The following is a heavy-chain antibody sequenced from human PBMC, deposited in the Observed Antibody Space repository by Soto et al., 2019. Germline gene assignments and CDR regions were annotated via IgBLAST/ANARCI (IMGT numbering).Heavy chain of an antibody. J-gene: IGHJ4*02. V-gene: IGHV3-66*01. CDR3: ARTGGLDY. CDR2: INIGGST. CDR1: GFTVSSYY. Sequence: GGSLRLSCAASGFTVSSYYMSWVRQAPGKGLDWVSVINIGGSTYYADSVKGRFTISRDNSKNTLYLQMNSLRAEDTAVYYCARTGGLDYWGQGALLTIYS. D-gene: IGHD2-8*02.